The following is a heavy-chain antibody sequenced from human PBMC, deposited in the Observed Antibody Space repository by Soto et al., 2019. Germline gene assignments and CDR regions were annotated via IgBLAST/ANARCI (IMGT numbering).Heavy chain of an antibody. CDR2: VNNAGTNT. D-gene: IGHD5-12*01. V-gene: IGHV3-23*01. J-gene: IGHJ4*02. CDR3: ERDKGGSDEMFDY. CDR1: GFTFSDYG. Sequence: HPGGSLRLSCVASGFTFSDYGMSWVRQAPGKGPDWVSTVNNAGTNTHYADSVKGRFTISRDNSKTTLYLQMNNLRVDDKAIYYCERDKGGSDEMFDYWSQGTQVTVSS.